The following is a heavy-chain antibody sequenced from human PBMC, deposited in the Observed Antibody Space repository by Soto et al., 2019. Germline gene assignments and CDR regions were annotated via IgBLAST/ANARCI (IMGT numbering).Heavy chain of an antibody. CDR1: GFTFSDHY. Sequence: EVQLAESGGGLVQPEGSLRLSCAASGFTFSDHYMDWVRQAPGKGLEWVGRSRDKVHSHTTEYAASVKGRFTISRGDSENSLYLQMNSLKTEDTAVYYCARGVVSTGYFGYWCQGTLVTVSS. V-gene: IGHV3-72*01. CDR3: ARGVVSTGYFGY. CDR2: SRDKVHSHTT. D-gene: IGHD5-12*01. J-gene: IGHJ4*02.